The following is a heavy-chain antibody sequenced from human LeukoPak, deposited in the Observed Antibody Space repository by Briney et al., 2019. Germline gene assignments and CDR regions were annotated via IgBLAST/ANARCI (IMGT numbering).Heavy chain of an antibody. CDR1: GYSIGSGYY. CDR3: ATIAARRRRPYYFDY. Sequence: SETLSLTCAVSGYSIGSGYYWGWIRQPPGKGLEWIGSIYHSGSTNYNPSLKSRVTISVDTSKNQFSLKLSSVTAADTAVYYCATIAARRRRPYYFDYWGQGTLVTVSS. J-gene: IGHJ4*02. V-gene: IGHV4-38-2*01. D-gene: IGHD6-6*01. CDR2: IYHSGST.